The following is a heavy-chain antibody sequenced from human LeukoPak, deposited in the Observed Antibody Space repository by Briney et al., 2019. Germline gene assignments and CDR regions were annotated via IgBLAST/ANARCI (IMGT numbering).Heavy chain of an antibody. CDR2: IYYSGST. V-gene: IGHV4-30-4*08. CDR1: GGSISSSSYY. J-gene: IGHJ4*02. CDR3: ARVRNWGLFDY. D-gene: IGHD7-27*01. Sequence: KTSETLSLTCTVSGGSISSSSYYWSWIRQPPGKGLEWIGYIYYSGSTYYNPSLKSRVTISVDTSKNQFSLKLSSVTAADTAVYYCARVRNWGLFDYWGQGTLVTVSS.